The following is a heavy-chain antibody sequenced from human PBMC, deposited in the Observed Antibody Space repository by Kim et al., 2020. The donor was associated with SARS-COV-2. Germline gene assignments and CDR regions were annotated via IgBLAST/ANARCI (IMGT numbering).Heavy chain of an antibody. V-gene: IGHV1-69*13. CDR3: AREGLRQGPYYYGMDV. D-gene: IGHD5-18*01. Sequence: SVKVSCKASGGTFSSYAISWVRQAPGQGLEWMGGIIPIFGTANYAQKFQGRVTITADESTSTAYMELSSLRSEDTAVYYCAREGLRQGPYYYGMDVWGQGTTVTVSS. CDR1: GGTFSSYA. J-gene: IGHJ6*02. CDR2: IIPIFGTA.